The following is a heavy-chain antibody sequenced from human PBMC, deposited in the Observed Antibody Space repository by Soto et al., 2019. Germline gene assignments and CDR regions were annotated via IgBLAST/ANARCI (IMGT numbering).Heavy chain of an antibody. CDR3: ARAPGPFDI. Sequence: EVQLVESGGGLVQPGGSLRLSCAVSGFTLSDYYMEWVRQAPGKGLEWIGRTRNKDNSYTTEYAASVKGRFTIPRDDSENSVYLQMNSLKTEDTAVYYCARAPGPFDIWGQGTMVTVSS. CDR1: GFTLSDYY. J-gene: IGHJ3*02. V-gene: IGHV3-72*01. CDR2: TRNKDNSYTT.